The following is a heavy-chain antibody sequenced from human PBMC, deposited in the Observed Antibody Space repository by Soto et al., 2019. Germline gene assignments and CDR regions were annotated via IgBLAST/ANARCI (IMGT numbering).Heavy chain of an antibody. CDR1: FTFSMYS. J-gene: IGHJ5*02. D-gene: IGHD1-26*01. CDR3: TRDQGGSYDSWFDP. V-gene: IGHV3-21*02. Sequence: EVQIVESGGGLVQPGGSLRLSCNFTFSMYSMDWVRQAPGKGLEWVASISSGGVYIKYADSVKGRFTISRDNAKNSVSLQMNSLRVDDTALYFCTRDQGGSYDSWFDPWGQGTLVPVSS. CDR2: ISSGGVYI.